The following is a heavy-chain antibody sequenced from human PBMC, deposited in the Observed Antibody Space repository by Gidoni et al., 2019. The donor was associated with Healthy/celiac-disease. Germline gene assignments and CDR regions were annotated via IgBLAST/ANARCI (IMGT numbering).Heavy chain of an antibody. V-gene: IGHV4-39*01. J-gene: IGHJ3*02. CDR2: IYYSGST. D-gene: IGHD6-13*01. CDR3: ARRYSSRLRADAFDI. Sequence: QLQLQESGPGLVKPSETLSLTCPVSGGYISSSSYYWGWIRQPPGKGLEWIGSIYYSGSTYYNPSLKSRVTISVDTSKNQFSLKLSSVTAADTAVYYCARRYSSRLRADAFDIWGQGTMVTVSS. CDR1: GGYISSSSYY.